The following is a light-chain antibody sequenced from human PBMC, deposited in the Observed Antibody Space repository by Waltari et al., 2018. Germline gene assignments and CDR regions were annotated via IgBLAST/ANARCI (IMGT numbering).Light chain of an antibody. J-gene: IGLJ1*01. V-gene: IGLV2-11*01. CDR3: CSFAGSYTYV. CDR1: SRDIGGYDY. Sequence: QSALTQPRSVSGSPAQSVTISCTGTSRDIGGYDYVSWYQKHPGKAPKLMIYDVAKRPSGVPDRFSGSKSGNTASLTISGLQAEDEAAYYCCSFAGSYTYVFGTGTEVTVL. CDR2: DVA.